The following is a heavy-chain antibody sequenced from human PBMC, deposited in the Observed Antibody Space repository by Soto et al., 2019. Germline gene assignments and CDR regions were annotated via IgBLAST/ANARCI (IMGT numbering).Heavy chain of an antibody. J-gene: IGHJ6*03. D-gene: IGHD3-16*01. CDR2: ISGSGGST. Sequence: GGSLRLSCAASGFTFSSYAMSWVRQAPGKGLEWVSAISGSGGSTYYADSVKGRFTISRDNSKNTLYLQMNSLRAEDTAVYYCAKGGLYFGAYYYMDVWGKGTTVTVSS. V-gene: IGHV3-23*01. CDR3: AKGGLYFGAYYYMDV. CDR1: GFTFSSYA.